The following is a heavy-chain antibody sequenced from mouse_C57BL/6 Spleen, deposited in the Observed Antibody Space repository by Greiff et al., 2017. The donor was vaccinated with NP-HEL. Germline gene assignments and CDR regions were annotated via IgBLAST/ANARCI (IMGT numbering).Heavy chain of an antibody. J-gene: IGHJ4*01. CDR2: IHPNSGST. CDR1: GYTFTSYW. CDR3: AREGDWAYAMDY. D-gene: IGHD4-1*01. V-gene: IGHV1-64*01. Sequence: VQLQQPGAELVKPGASVKLSCKASGYTFTSYWMHWVKQRPGQGLEWIGMIHPNSGSTNYNEKFKSKATLTVDKSSSTAYMQLSSLTSEDSAVYYCAREGDWAYAMDYWGQGTSVTVSS.